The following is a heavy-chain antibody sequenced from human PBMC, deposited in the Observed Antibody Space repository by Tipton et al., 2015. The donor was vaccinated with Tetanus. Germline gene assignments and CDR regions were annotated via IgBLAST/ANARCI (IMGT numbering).Heavy chain of an antibody. D-gene: IGHD2-15*01. CDR1: GYTFTSYG. J-gene: IGHJ6*02. V-gene: IGHV1-18*01. Sequence: QSGPEVKKPGASVKVSCKASGYTFTSYGISWVRQAPGQGLEWMGWISAYNGNTNYAQKLQGRVTMTTDTPTSTAYMELRSLRSDDTAVYYCARTLRSYYYYCGMDVWGQGTTVTVSS. CDR2: ISAYNGNT. CDR3: ARTLRSYYYYCGMDV.